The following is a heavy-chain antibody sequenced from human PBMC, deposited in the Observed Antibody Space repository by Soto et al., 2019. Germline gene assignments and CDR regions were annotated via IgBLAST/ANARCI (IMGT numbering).Heavy chain of an antibody. Sequence: GGSLRLSCAASGFTFDDYAMHWVRQAPGKGLEWVSGISWNSGSIGYADSVKGRFTISRDNAKNSLYLQMNSLRAEDTALYYCAKDLFPAITMIGYWGQGTLVTVS. CDR1: GFTFDDYA. V-gene: IGHV3-9*01. CDR2: ISWNSGSI. CDR3: AKDLFPAITMIGY. D-gene: IGHD3-22*01. J-gene: IGHJ4*02.